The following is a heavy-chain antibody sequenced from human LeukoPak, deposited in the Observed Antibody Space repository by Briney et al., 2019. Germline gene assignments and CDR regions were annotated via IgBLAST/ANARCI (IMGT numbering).Heavy chain of an antibody. CDR3: AKESGKFDY. V-gene: IGHV3-43*02. CDR2: ISADGGT. CDR1: GLNFDDSA. Sequence: PGGSLRLSCVASGLNFDDSAMHWVRHAPGKGLEWVSLISADGGTFSADSVKGRFSISRDNSKNSLYLQMNSLRSEDTAMYYCAKESGKFDYWGQGTLVAVSS. J-gene: IGHJ4*02.